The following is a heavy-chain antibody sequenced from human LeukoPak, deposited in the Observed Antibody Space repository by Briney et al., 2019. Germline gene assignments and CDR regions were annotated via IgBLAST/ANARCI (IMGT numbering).Heavy chain of an antibody. D-gene: IGHD4-17*01. Sequence: PGGSLRLSCAASGFTFSSYAMSWVRQAPGKGLEWVSTISGSGDNTYYADSVKGRFTISRDNSKNTLYLQMNSLRADDTAIYYCAKDRTYYADFANDYWSQGTLVTVSS. J-gene: IGHJ4*02. CDR2: ISGSGDNT. CDR3: AKDRTYYADFANDY. CDR1: GFTFSSYA. V-gene: IGHV3-23*01.